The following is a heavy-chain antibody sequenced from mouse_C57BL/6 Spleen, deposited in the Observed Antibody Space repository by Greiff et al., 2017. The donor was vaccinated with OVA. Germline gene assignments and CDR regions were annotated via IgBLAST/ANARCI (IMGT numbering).Heavy chain of an antibody. CDR1: GYSFTGYF. D-gene: IGHD1-1*01. CDR3: ARYYYGSSYAFDY. J-gene: IGHJ2*01. Sequence: EVQLQQSGPELVKPGDSVKISCKASGYSFTGYFMNWVMQSHGKSLEWIGRINPYNGDTFYIQKFKGKATLTVDKSSSTAHMELRSLTSEDSAVYYCARYYYGSSYAFDYWGQGTTLTVSS. V-gene: IGHV1-20*01. CDR2: INPYNGDT.